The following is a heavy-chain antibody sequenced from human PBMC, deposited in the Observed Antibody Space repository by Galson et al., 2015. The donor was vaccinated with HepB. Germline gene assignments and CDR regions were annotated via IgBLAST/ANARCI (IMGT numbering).Heavy chain of an antibody. CDR3: ARGGRWLPGRLDP. CDR1: GFTFSSYT. V-gene: IGHV3-21*01. Sequence: SLRLSCAASGFTFSSYTMNWVRQAPVKGLEWVSSISSSSSDIYYADSVEGRFTISRDNAKNSLFLQMNSLRAEDTAVYFCARGGRWLPGRLDPWGQGTLVTVSS. D-gene: IGHD5-24*01. CDR2: ISSSSSDI. J-gene: IGHJ5*02.